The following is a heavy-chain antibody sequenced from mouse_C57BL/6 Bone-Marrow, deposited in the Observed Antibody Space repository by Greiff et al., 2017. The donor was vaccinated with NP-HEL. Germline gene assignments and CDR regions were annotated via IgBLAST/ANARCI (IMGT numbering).Heavy chain of an antibody. CDR3: ARDSSGYPYAMDY. J-gene: IGHJ4*01. Sequence: DVRLVESGGGLVKPGGSLKLSCAASGFTFSSYAMSWVRQTPEKRLEWVATISDGGSYTYYPDNVKGRFTISRDNAKNNLYLQMSHLKSEDTAMYYCARDSSGYPYAMDYWGQGTSVTVSS. CDR2: ISDGGSYT. CDR1: GFTFSSYA. V-gene: IGHV5-4*01. D-gene: IGHD3-2*02.